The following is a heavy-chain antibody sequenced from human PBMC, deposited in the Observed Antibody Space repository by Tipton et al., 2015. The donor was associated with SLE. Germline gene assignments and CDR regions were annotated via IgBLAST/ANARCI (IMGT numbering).Heavy chain of an antibody. J-gene: IGHJ4*02. CDR3: ARVGPGAAAGSDY. CDR2: INHSGST. Sequence: TLSLTCAVYGGAFRGYYWSWIRQPPGKGLEGIGEINHSGSTNYNPSLTSRVTISVDTSKNQLSLKLSSVTAADTAVYYYARVGPGAAAGSDYWGQGTLVTVSS. CDR1: GGAFRGYY. V-gene: IGHV4-34*01. D-gene: IGHD6-13*01.